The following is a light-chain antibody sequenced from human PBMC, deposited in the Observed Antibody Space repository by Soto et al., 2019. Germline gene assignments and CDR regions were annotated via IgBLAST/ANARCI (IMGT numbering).Light chain of an antibody. CDR2: GAF. Sequence: EIVLTQSPGALSLSPGERATLSCRASQSVSSYFAWYHQRPGQAPRLLLYGAFTRATGIPDRFSGSGSGTDFTLTISTLEPDDFAVYYCQQYGSSLLTFGGGTKVQIK. CDR3: QQYGSSLLT. CDR1: QSVSSY. V-gene: IGKV3-20*01. J-gene: IGKJ4*01.